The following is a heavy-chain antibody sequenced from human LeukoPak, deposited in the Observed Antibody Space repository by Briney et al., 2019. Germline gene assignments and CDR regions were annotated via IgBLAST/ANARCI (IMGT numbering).Heavy chain of an antibody. D-gene: IGHD4-17*01. Sequence: ASVKVSCKASGYTVTCYYMHWVRQAPGQGLEGMGWINPNSGGTNYAQKFQGRGTMTRDTASSTAYMEMRRGRGDGTAVYYCARDYGSTVTRVSYYYYYIDVWGKGTPVTVSS. CDR1: GYTVTCYY. CDR2: INPNSGGT. J-gene: IGHJ6*03. V-gene: IGHV1-2*02. CDR3: ARDYGSTVTRVSYYYYYIDV.